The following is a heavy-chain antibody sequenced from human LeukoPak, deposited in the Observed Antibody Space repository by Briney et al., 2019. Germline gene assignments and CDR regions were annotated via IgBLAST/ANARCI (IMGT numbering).Heavy chain of an antibody. Sequence: SETLSLTCTVSGGSISSYYWNWIRQPPGKGLEWIGYIYYSGSTNYNPSLKSRVTRSVDTSKIQFSLKLSSVTAADTAVYYCARQNTGSWYVQWVAPWGHGALVTVSS. CDR2: IYYSGST. V-gene: IGHV4-59*08. D-gene: IGHD6-13*01. CDR3: ARQNTGSWYVQWVAP. J-gene: IGHJ5*02. CDR1: GGSISSYY.